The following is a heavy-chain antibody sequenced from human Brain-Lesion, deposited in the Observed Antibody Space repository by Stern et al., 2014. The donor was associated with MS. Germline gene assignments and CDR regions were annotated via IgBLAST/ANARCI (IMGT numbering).Heavy chain of an antibody. V-gene: IGHV1-8*01. CDR2: MNPYSGNT. Sequence: QVQLVQSGAEVKKPGASVKVSCKASGYTFSSYDITLVRQASGHGLEWMGWMNPYSGNTGYAQKFKGRVSMTSDPSISTVYMELTSLTSDDTAVYFCARAVRNQLLSEYWGQGTLVTVSS. D-gene: IGHD2-2*01. CDR1: GYTFSSYD. CDR3: ARAVRNQLLSEY. J-gene: IGHJ4*02.